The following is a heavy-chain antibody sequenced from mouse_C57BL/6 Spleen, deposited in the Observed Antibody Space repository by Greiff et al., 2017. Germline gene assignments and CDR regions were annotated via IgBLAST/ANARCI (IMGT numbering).Heavy chain of an antibody. D-gene: IGHD1-1*01. CDR3: ARGGGTTVVATNWYFDV. CDR1: GYTFTDYN. J-gene: IGHJ1*03. CDR2: INPNNGGT. V-gene: IGHV1-18*01. Sequence: VQLQQSGPELVKPGASVKIPCKASGYTFTDYNMDWVKQSHGKSLEWIGDINPNNGGTIYNQKFKGKATLTVDKSSSTAYMELRRLTSEDTAVYYCARGGGTTVVATNWYFDVWGTGTTVTVSS.